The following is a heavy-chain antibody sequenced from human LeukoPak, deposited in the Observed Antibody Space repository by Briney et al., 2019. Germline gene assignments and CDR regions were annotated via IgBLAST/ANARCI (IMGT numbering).Heavy chain of an antibody. CDR3: AKDTSLSHGADY. V-gene: IGHV3-23*01. D-gene: IGHD3-10*01. J-gene: IGHJ4*02. CDR1: GFTFSSYA. Sequence: GGSLRLSCAASGFTFSSYAMSWVRQAPGKGREWVSAISGSGGSTYYADSVKGRFTISRANSKNTLYLQMNRLRAEDTAVYYCAKDTSLSHGADYWGQGTLVTVSS. CDR2: ISGSGGST.